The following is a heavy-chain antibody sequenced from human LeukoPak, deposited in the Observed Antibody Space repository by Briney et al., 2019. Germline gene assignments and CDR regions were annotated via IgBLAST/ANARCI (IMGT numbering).Heavy chain of an antibody. CDR2: ISSSSSYT. V-gene: IGHV3-11*03. J-gene: IGHJ4*02. Sequence: PGGSLRLSCAASGFTFSDYYMSCIGQAPGKGLEWVSYISSSSSYTNYADSVKGRFTISRDNAKNSLYLQMTSLSAEDTAVYYCARWDPYYYGSGDYGGQGTLVTVS. CDR1: GFTFSDYY. D-gene: IGHD3-10*01. CDR3: ARWDPYYYGSGDY.